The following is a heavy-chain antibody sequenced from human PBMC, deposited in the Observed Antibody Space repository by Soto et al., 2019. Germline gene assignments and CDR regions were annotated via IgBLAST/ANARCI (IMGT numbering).Heavy chain of an antibody. V-gene: IGHV4-30-2*01. CDR2: IYHSGST. CDR1: GGSIGSGGYS. J-gene: IGHJ5*02. CDR3: ARVGYDIWTGYFNWFDP. D-gene: IGHD3-9*01. Sequence: PSETLSLTCVVSGGSIGSGGYSWSWIRQPPGKGLEWIGYIYHSGSTYYNPSLKSRVTISVDRSKNQFSLKLSSVTAADTAVYYCARVGYDIWTGYFNWFDPWGQGTLVTVSS.